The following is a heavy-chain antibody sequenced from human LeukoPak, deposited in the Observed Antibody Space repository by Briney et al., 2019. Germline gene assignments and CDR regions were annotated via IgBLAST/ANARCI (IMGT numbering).Heavy chain of an antibody. Sequence: SETLSLTCTVSGGSVSSNSYSWGWIRQPPGKGLEWIGTIYYSGSTYYNPSLKRRVTISVDTSKNHFSLKLSSVTAADTAVYYYARDFWSGGNWFDPWGQGTLVTVSS. V-gene: IGHV4-39*07. CDR3: ARDFWSGGNWFDP. D-gene: IGHD3-3*01. CDR2: IYYSGST. J-gene: IGHJ5*02. CDR1: GGSVSSNSYS.